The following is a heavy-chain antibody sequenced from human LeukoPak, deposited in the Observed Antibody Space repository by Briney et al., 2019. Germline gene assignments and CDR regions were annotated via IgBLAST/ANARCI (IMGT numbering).Heavy chain of an antibody. CDR3: AKDTWFGEVLYGDFDY. CDR1: GFTFSSYA. CDR2: ISGSGGST. D-gene: IGHD3-10*01. J-gene: IGHJ4*02. Sequence: PGGSLRLSCAASGFTFSSYAMSWVRQAPGKGLEWVSAISGSGGSTYYADSVKGRFTISRDNSKNTLYLQMNSLRAEDTAVYYCAKDTWFGEVLYGDFDYWGQGTLVTVSS. V-gene: IGHV3-23*01.